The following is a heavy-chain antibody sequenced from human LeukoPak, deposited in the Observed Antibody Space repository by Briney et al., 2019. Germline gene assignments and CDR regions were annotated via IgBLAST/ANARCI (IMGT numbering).Heavy chain of an antibody. Sequence: GGSLRLSCAASGFTFSSYSMNWVRQAPGKGLEWVSAISGSGGSAYYADSVKGRFTISRDNSKNTLYLQMNSLRAEDTAVYYCAKVAGYYGSGSYSFDYWGQGTLVTVSS. CDR2: ISGSGGSA. D-gene: IGHD3-10*01. J-gene: IGHJ4*02. CDR1: GFTFSSYS. V-gene: IGHV3-23*01. CDR3: AKVAGYYGSGSYSFDY.